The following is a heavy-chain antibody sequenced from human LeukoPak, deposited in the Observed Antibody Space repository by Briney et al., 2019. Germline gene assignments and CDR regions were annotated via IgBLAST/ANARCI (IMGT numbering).Heavy chain of an antibody. CDR1: GGSISSGGYY. V-gene: IGHV4-31*03. Sequence: PSETLSLTCTVSGGSISSGGYYWSWIRQHPGKGPEWIGYVYYSGSTYYNPSLKSRVTISVDTSKNQFSLKLSSVTAADTAVYYCARKFLDAFDIWGQGTMVTVSS. D-gene: IGHD2-21*01. CDR3: ARKFLDAFDI. J-gene: IGHJ3*02. CDR2: VYYSGST.